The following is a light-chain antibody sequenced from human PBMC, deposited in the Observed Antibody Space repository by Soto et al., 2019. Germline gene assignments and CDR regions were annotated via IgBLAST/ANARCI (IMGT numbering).Light chain of an antibody. Sequence: QSALTQPPSVSGAPGQRVTISCTGSSSNIGAGYDVHWYQQLPGTAPKLLIYGNSNRPSGVPDRFSGSKSGTSASLAITGLQAEDEADYDCQSYDSSLSGVVFGGGTKLTV. CDR2: GNS. CDR1: SSNIGAGYD. CDR3: QSYDSSLSGVV. V-gene: IGLV1-40*01. J-gene: IGLJ2*01.